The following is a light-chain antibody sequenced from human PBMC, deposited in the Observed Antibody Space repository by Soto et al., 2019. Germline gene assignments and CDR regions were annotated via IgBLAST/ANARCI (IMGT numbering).Light chain of an antibody. J-gene: IGKJ4*01. CDR3: QQYNNWPPLT. CDR2: SAS. V-gene: IGKV3-15*01. Sequence: EIVMTQSPATLSVSPGERATLFCRASQSVSNNSAWYQQKPGQAPRLLIYSASTRATGIPAKFSGSGSGTEFTLTISSLQSEDFAFYYCQQYNNWPPLTFGGGTKVEIK. CDR1: QSVSNN.